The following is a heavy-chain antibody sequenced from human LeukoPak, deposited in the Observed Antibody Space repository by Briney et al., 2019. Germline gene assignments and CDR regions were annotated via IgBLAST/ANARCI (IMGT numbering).Heavy chain of an antibody. J-gene: IGHJ4*02. CDR3: AKKGLQVATIFNFFDY. D-gene: IGHD5-24*01. V-gene: IGHV3-30*02. CDR2: IRYDGSNK. CDR1: GFTFSSYG. Sequence: GSLRLSCAASGFTFSSYGMHWVRQAPGKGLEWVAFIRYDGSNKYYADSVKGRFTISRDNSKNTLYLQMNSLRAEDTAVYYCAKKGLQVATIFNFFDYWGQGTLVTVSS.